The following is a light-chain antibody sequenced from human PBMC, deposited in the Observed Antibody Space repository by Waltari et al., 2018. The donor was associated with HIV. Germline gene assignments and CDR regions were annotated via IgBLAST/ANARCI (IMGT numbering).Light chain of an antibody. CDR3: ASYISSSSPE. J-gene: IGLJ3*02. CDR2: EDS. Sequence: QSALTQPASVSGSPGQSITISCTGTSTNGDAYKYVPWYQHHPGKAPKVIIYEDSHRPSGVSNRFSGSKSGNTASLTISGLQPEDEADYFCASYISSSSPEFGGGTKVTVL. V-gene: IGLV2-14*01. CDR1: STNGDAYKY.